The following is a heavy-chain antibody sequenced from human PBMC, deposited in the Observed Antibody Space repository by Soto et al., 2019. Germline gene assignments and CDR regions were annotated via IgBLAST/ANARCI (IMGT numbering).Heavy chain of an antibody. D-gene: IGHD2-2*01. Sequence: SETLSLTCTVSGGSISSSSYYWGWIRQPPGKGLEWIGSIYYSGSTYYNPSLKSRVTISVDTSKNQFSLKLSSVTAADTAVYYCAREDIVVVPAGYYYYGMDVWGQGTTVTVSS. CDR2: IYYSGST. CDR3: AREDIVVVPAGYYYYGMDV. J-gene: IGHJ6*02. CDR1: GGSISSSSYY. V-gene: IGHV4-39*02.